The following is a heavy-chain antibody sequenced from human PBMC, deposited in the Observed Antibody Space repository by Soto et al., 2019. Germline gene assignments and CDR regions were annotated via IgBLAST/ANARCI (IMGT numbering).Heavy chain of an antibody. CDR1: GYTFTSYD. Sequence: QVQLVQSGAEVKKPGASVKVSCKASGYTFTSYDINWVRQATGQGLEWMGWMNPNSGKTGYAQKFQGRVTMTRNTSISTDYMELSSLGSEDTAVYYCARARYCTNGVCYGFDPWGQGTLVTVSS. CDR2: MNPNSGKT. CDR3: ARARYCTNGVCYGFDP. J-gene: IGHJ5*02. D-gene: IGHD2-8*01. V-gene: IGHV1-8*01.